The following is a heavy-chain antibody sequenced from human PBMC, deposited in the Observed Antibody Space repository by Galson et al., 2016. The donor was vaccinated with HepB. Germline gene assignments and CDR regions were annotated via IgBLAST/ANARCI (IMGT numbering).Heavy chain of an antibody. CDR3: ARVGASYDSSGYSNHFFAY. V-gene: IGHV1-46*02. D-gene: IGHD3-22*01. J-gene: IGHJ4*02. CDR1: GYISNNDY. Sequence: SVKVSCKASGYISNNDYFHWVRQSPGQGLEWMGILPPSDGSPDYSQRFQGRVTMTRDTSTRTIYMELSRLRSEDTAVYYCARVGASYDSSGYSNHFFAYWGQGTLVTVSS. CDR2: LPPSDGSP.